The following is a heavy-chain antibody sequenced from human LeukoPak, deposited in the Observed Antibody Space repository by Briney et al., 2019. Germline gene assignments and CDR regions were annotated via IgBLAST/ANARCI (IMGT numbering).Heavy chain of an antibody. CDR3: ARFSSLGELSLFRF. Sequence: PGGSLRLSCAASQFTFSNYSMNWVRQAPGKGLEWVSYISGSSRTIYYADSVKGRFTISRDNAKKSLYLQMNTLKAEDTAVYYCARFSSLGELSLFRFWGQGTLVTVSS. D-gene: IGHD3-16*02. CDR2: ISGSSRTI. V-gene: IGHV3-48*01. J-gene: IGHJ4*02. CDR1: QFTFSNYS.